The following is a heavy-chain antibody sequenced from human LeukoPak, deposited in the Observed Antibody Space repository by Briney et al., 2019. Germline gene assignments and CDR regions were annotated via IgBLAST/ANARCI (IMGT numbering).Heavy chain of an antibody. Sequence: SVKVSCKASGGTFSSYAISWVRQAPGQGLEWMGGIIPIFGTANYAQKFQGRVTMTRDMSTSTVYMELSSLRSEDTAMYYCARDAVTIHWYFDLWGRGTLVTVPS. V-gene: IGHV1-69*05. CDR2: IIPIFGTA. J-gene: IGHJ2*01. D-gene: IGHD4-17*01. CDR3: ARDAVTIHWYFDL. CDR1: GGTFSSYA.